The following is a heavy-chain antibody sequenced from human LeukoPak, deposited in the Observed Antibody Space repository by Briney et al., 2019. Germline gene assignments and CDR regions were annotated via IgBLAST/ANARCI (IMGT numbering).Heavy chain of an antibody. CDR1: GGSISTYY. V-gene: IGHV4-59*01. Sequence: PSETLSLTCTVSGGSISTYYWGWIRQPPGKGLEWIGYISYSGSTNYNPSLKSRVTISVDTSKNQFSLKLSSVTAADTAVYYCARTYSSGWYGDAFDIWGQGTMVTVSS. CDR3: ARTYSSGWYGDAFDI. J-gene: IGHJ3*02. CDR2: ISYSGST. D-gene: IGHD6-19*01.